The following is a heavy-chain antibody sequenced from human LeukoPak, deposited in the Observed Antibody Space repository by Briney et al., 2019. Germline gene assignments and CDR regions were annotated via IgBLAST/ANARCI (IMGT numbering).Heavy chain of an antibody. V-gene: IGHV1-18*01. CDR1: GYTFTSYG. CDR3: ARGHQNSRPYHDRPKIAAAGGDAFDI. CDR2: ISAYNSNT. D-gene: IGHD6-13*01. J-gene: IGHJ3*02. Sequence: ASVKVSCKASGYTFTSYGISWVRQAPGQGLEWMGWISAYNSNTNYAQKLQGRVTMTTDTSTSTAYMELRSLRSDDTAVYYCARGHQNSRPYHDRPKIAAAGGDAFDIWGQGTMVTVSS.